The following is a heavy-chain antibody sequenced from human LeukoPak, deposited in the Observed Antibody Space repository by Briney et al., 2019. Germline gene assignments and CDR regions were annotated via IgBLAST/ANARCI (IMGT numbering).Heavy chain of an antibody. D-gene: IGHD7-27*01. V-gene: IGHV4-59*12. CDR2: IYYSGST. J-gene: IGHJ2*01. CDR1: GGSSSSYY. Sequence: SETLSLTCTVSGGSSSSYYWSWIRQHPGKGLEWIGYIYYSGSTNYNPSLKSRVTISVDTSKNQFSLKLRSVTAADTAVYYCARVGTGLGDFDLWGRGTLVTVSS. CDR3: ARVGTGLGDFDL.